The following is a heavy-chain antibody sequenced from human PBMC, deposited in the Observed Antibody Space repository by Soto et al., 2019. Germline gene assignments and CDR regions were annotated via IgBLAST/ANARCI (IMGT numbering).Heavy chain of an antibody. V-gene: IGHV4-59*01. J-gene: IGHJ5*02. Sequence: PSETLSLTCTVSGGSISSYYWSWIRQPPGKGLEWIGYIYYSGSTNYNPSLKSRVTISVDTSKNQFSLKLSSVTAADTAVYYCARVAAAGTRTWFDPWGQGTLVTVSS. D-gene: IGHD6-13*01. CDR3: ARVAAAGTRTWFDP. CDR1: GGSISSYY. CDR2: IYYSGST.